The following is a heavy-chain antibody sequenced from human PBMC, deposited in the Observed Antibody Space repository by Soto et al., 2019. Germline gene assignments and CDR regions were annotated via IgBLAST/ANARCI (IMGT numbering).Heavy chain of an antibody. J-gene: IGHJ6*02. D-gene: IGHD2-15*01. V-gene: IGHV4-30-2*03. Sequence: PSEILSLTCAVSGGSISSGGYSWSWIRQPPGKGLEWIGSIYYSGSTYYNPSLKSRVTISVDTSKNQFSLKLSSVTAAGTAVYYCARTLGYCSGGSCYSPYYYGMDVWGQGTTVTVSS. CDR3: ARTLGYCSGGSCYSPYYYGMDV. CDR2: IYYSGST. CDR1: GGSISSGGYS.